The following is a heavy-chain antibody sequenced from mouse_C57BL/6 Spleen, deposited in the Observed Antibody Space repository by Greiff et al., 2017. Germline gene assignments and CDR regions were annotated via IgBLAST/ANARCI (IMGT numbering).Heavy chain of an antibody. Sequence: EVKVEESGGGLVQPGGSMQLSCAASGFTFSDAWLDWVRQSPEKGLEWVAEIRNKANNHATYYAESVKGRFTISRDDSKSSVYLQMNSLRAEDTGIYYCTRGDDYGGFAYWGQGTLVTVSA. V-gene: IGHV6-6*01. J-gene: IGHJ3*01. D-gene: IGHD2-4*01. CDR3: TRGDDYGGFAY. CDR2: IRNKANNHAT. CDR1: GFTFSDAW.